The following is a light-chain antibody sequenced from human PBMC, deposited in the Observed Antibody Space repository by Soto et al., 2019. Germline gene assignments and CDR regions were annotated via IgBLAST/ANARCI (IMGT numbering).Light chain of an antibody. CDR2: DAA. V-gene: IGKV1-33*01. Sequence: DIQMTQSPSSLSAVVGGKVTINCQASQDISHFLNWYQHKPGKAPNLLIFDAANLQPGVPPRFSGSGPGANFTLTISILQPEDVATYFCQQYENLPWTFGQLTKVEI. J-gene: IGKJ1*01. CDR1: QDISHF. CDR3: QQYENLPWT.